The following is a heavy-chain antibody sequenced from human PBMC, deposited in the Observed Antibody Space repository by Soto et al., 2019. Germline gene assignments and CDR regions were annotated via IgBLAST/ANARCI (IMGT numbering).Heavy chain of an antibody. CDR2: IHDSGNT. V-gene: IGHV4-30-4*01. J-gene: IGHJ5*02. D-gene: IGHD4-17*01. Sequence: SETLSLTCTVFGGSVSIGDYLWSWIRQRPGKGLEWIGYIHDSGNTYYNPSLKSRVTISLDTSENQFSLKVTSMTAADTAVYFCARARGGDSGDYASLFDRWGQGNLVTVSS. CDR1: GGSVSIGDYL. CDR3: ARARGGDSGDYASLFDR.